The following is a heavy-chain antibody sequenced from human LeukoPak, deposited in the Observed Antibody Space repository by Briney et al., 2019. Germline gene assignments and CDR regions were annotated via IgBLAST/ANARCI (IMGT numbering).Heavy chain of an antibody. J-gene: IGHJ5*02. Sequence: GASVKVSCKASGGTFSSYAISWVRQAPGQGLEWMGWISAYNGNTNYAQKLQGRVTTTTDTSTSTAYMELRSLRSDDTAVYYCAISYYGSGSYGFDPWGQGTLVTVSS. CDR1: GGTFSSYA. CDR2: ISAYNGNT. V-gene: IGHV1-18*01. D-gene: IGHD3-10*01. CDR3: AISYYGSGSYGFDP.